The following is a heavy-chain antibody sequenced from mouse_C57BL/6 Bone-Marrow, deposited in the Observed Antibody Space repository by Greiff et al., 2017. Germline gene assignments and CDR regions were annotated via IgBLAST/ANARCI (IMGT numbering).Heavy chain of an antibody. J-gene: IGHJ2*01. CDR1: GYTFTSYW. Sequence: QVQLQQPGAELVKPGASVKMSCKASGYTFTSYWITWVKQRPGQGLEWIGDIYPGSGSTNYNEKFTGKATLTVDKSSSTAYMQLSSLTSEDSAVYYCARTSNAYYFDYWGQGTTLTVSS. CDR3: ARTSNAYYFDY. D-gene: IGHD2-5*01. CDR2: IYPGSGST. V-gene: IGHV1-55*01.